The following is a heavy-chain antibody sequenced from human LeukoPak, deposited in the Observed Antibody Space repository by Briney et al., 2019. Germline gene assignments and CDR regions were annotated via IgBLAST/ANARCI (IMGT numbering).Heavy chain of an antibody. CDR3: SCCSGGSCLLPYFFDY. Sequence: PGGSLRLSCTAPGFTFGDYAMSWFRQAPGKGLEWVGFIRSKTYGGTTEYAASVKGRFTISRDDSRSIAYLQMNSLKTEDTAIYYCSCCSGGSCLLPYFFDYWGQGTLVTVSS. CDR2: IRSKTYGGTT. CDR1: GFTFGDYA. V-gene: IGHV3-49*03. J-gene: IGHJ4*02. D-gene: IGHD2-15*01.